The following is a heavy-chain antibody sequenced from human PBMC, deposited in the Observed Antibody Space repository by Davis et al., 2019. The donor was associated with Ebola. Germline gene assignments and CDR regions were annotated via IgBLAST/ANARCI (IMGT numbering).Heavy chain of an antibody. CDR1: GGSISSSSYY. J-gene: IGHJ4*02. V-gene: IGHV4-39*01. D-gene: IGHD6-6*01. CDR2: IYYSGSI. CDR3: ARRGGQQLVLGFDY. Sequence: PSETLSLTCTVSGGSISSSSYYWGWIRQPPGKGLEWIGSIYYSGSIYYNPSLKSRVTISVDTSKNQFSLKLSSVTAADTAVYYCARRGGQQLVLGFDYWGQGTLVTVSS.